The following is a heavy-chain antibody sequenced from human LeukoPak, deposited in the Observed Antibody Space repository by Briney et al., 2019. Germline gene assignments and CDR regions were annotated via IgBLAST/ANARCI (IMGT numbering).Heavy chain of an antibody. CDR2: INSDGST. J-gene: IGHJ4*02. CDR3: ARDAYAIRWYYY. V-gene: IGHV3-53*01. CDR1: GFIINTSY. Sequence: GVSVTLLCAASGFIINTSYMTWVRQAPGKGLEGVSLINSDGSTYYGDSVKGRFTISRDNSKNTLYLQMNSLRAEDTAVYYCARDAYAIRWYYYWGQGTLVTVSS. D-gene: IGHD6-13*01.